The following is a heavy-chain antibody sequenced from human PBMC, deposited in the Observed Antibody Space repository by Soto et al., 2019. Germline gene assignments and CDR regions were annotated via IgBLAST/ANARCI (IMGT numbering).Heavy chain of an antibody. Sequence: GGSLRLSCAASGFIFSSYTMNWVRQSPGKGLEWVSSISSGGTFIYYADSVRGRFTISRDNAQNSLYLQMNSLRAEDTAVYYCARDQLTTFTKEFDYWGQGTLVTVSS. CDR2: ISSGGTFI. V-gene: IGHV3-21*06. CDR1: GFIFSSYT. CDR3: ARDQLTTFTKEFDY. D-gene: IGHD4-4*01. J-gene: IGHJ4*02.